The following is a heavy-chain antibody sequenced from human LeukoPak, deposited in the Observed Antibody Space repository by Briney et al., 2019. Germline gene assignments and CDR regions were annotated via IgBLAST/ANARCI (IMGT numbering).Heavy chain of an antibody. CDR2: ISSSSSYM. J-gene: IGHJ6*02. D-gene: IGHD2-15*01. V-gene: IGHV3-21*01. CDR1: GFTFSSYA. CDR3: ARDLLLGIHGLYYYYYGMDV. Sequence: GGSLRLSCAASGFTFSSYAMSWVRQAPGKGLEWVSSISSSSSYMYYADSVKGRFTISRDNAKNSLYLQMNSLRAEDTAVYYCARDLLLGIHGLYYYYYGMDVWGQGTTVTVSS.